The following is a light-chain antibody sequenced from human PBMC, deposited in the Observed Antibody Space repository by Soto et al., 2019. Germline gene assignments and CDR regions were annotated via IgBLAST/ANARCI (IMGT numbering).Light chain of an antibody. CDR2: EVN. Sequence: QAVLTQPASMSGAPGQANTNSCTGNSSEVGSYYPVSWFQQHPGKAPKLIIYEVNKRPSGVSDRFSGSKSGNTASLTISGLQAADEAEYYCCSYAGDTTFFVFGTGTKVTVL. J-gene: IGLJ1*01. CDR1: SSEVGSYYP. CDR3: CSYAGDTTFFV. V-gene: IGLV2-23*02.